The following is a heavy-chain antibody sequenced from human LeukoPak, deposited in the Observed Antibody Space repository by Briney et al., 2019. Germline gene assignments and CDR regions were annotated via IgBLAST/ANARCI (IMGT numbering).Heavy chain of an antibody. V-gene: IGHV3-21*01. J-gene: IGHJ4*02. D-gene: IGHD6-19*01. Sequence: GGSLRLSCAASGFTFSSYSMNWVRQAPGKGLEWVSSISSSSSYIYYADSAKGRFTISRDNAKNSLYLQMNSLRAEDTAVYYCARVTGIAVAGTGATGYFDYWGQGTLVTVSS. CDR3: ARVTGIAVAGTGATGYFDY. CDR1: GFTFSSYS. CDR2: ISSSSSYI.